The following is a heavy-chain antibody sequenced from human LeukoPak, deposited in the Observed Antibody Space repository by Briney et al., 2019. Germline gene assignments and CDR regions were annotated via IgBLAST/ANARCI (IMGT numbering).Heavy chain of an antibody. D-gene: IGHD4/OR15-4a*01. CDR1: GFTFSSYE. J-gene: IGHJ4*02. V-gene: IGHV3-48*03. CDR3: ARRAGAYSHPYDY. CDR2: ISSSGSTI. Sequence: GGSLRLSCAASGFTFSSYEMNWVRQAPGKGLEGVSCISSSGSTIYYADSVKGRFTISRDNAKNSLYLQMNSLRAEDTAVYYCARRAGAYSHPYDYWGQGTLVTVSS.